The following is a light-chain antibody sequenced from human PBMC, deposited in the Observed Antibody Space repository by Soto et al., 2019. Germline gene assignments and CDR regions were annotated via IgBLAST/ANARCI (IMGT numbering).Light chain of an antibody. CDR2: KAS. J-gene: IGKJ2*01. V-gene: IGKV1-5*03. CDR1: QSISSW. Sequence: DIQMTQSPSTLSASLGDRVTITCRASQSISSWLAWYQQKPGKAPKLLIDKASGLESGVPSRFSGSGSETEFTLTSNSLQADDFATYYCQQHNSSLYTFGQGTKLEIK. CDR3: QQHNSSLYT.